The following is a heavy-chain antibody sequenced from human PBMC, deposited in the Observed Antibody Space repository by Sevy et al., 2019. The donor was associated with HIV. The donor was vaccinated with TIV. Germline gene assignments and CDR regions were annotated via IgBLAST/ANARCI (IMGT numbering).Heavy chain of an antibody. Sequence: GGSLRLSCGASGFIFSNNAMNWVRQAPGKGPEWVSGVESGGSTYYADSVKGRFTIFRDNSKHMLFLQMSSLRAEDTAIYYCATGDTAMITDLDYWGLGTLVTVSS. D-gene: IGHD5-18*01. V-gene: IGHV3-23*01. J-gene: IGHJ4*02. CDR1: GFIFSNNA. CDR3: ATGDTAMITDLDY. CDR2: VESGGST.